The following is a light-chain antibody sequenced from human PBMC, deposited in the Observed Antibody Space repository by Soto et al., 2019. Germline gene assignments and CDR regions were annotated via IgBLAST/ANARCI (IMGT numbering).Light chain of an antibody. CDR3: QQSYSTLWT. CDR2: AAS. CDR1: QSLTSY. V-gene: IGKV1-39*01. Sequence: DIQMTKSPSSLSASVGDRVTITCRASQSLTSYLNWYQQKQGKAPKLLIYAASSLQSGVPSRFSGSGSGTDFTLTISSLQPEDFATYYCQQSYSTLWTFGQGTKVEIK. J-gene: IGKJ1*01.